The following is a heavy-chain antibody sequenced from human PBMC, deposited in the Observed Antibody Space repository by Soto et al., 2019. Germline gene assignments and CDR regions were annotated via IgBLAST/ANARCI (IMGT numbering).Heavy chain of an antibody. CDR1: GAALSSGGYF. CDR3: TKELLDDNYFDP. J-gene: IGHJ5*02. CDR2: SYYSGGT. Sequence: SETLSLTCTVSGAALSSGGYFYTSGRQPPGEGLECLGYSYYSGGTNYNPPLNSRVTISLDKSKSQVSLRLISVTAGDTAVYYCTKELLDDNYFDPWGQGTLVTVYS. D-gene: IGHD2-15*01. V-gene: IGHV4-61*08.